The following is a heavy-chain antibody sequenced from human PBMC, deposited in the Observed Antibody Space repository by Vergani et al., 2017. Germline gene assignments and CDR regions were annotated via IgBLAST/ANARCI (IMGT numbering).Heavy chain of an antibody. CDR1: GGSIRSGGYY. D-gene: IGHD3-3*01. CDR3: ARDSVGVVSV. CDR2: THYSGST. V-gene: IGHV4-31*03. J-gene: IGHJ4*02. Sequence: QVQLQESGPGLVKPSQTLSLTCTVSGGSIRSGGYYWSWIRQHPGKGLGWIGYTHYSGSTNYNPSLKSRVTISVDTSKNQSSLKLRSVTAADTAVYYCARDSVGVVSVWGQGSLLSVS.